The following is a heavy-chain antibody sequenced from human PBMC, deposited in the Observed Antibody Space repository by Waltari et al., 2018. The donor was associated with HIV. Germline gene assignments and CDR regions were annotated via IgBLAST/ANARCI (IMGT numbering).Heavy chain of an antibody. CDR1: GFSFNTYA. CDR3: ARGLHRGGHYFGMDV. V-gene: IGHV3-48*02. D-gene: IGHD3-9*01. CDR2: IMSKSDPI. Sequence: EVQLVESGGGSVRPGGSLRLYCAASGFSFNTYAMNWVRQAPGKGLEWVSYIMSKSDPIDSADSLKGRFTISRDNAKNSLYLQMNSLRDDDTAVYYCARGLHRGGHYFGMDVWGRGTTVIVSS. J-gene: IGHJ6*02.